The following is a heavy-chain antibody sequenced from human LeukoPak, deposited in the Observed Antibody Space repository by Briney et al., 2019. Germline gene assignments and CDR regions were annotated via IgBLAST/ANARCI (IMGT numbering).Heavy chain of an antibody. Sequence: SETLSLTCTVSGGSISSSSYYWGWIRQPPGKGLEWIGYIYYSGSTNYNPSLKSRVTISVDTSKNQFSLKLSSVTAADTAVYYCASEGDYGDYVEYFQHWGQGTLVTVSS. V-gene: IGHV4-61*05. D-gene: IGHD4-17*01. J-gene: IGHJ1*01. CDR3: ASEGDYGDYVEYFQH. CDR1: GGSISSSSYY. CDR2: IYYSGST.